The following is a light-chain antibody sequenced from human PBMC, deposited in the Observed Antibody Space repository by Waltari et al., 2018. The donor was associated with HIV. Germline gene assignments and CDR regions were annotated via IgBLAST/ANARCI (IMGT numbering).Light chain of an antibody. CDR3: CSYTGSSTLL. J-gene: IGLJ2*01. Sequence: QSALTQTASVSGSLGQSITLSCTGTSRDVGGYISVSWYQQHPGKAPKLVIYDVSERPSGVSKRFSGSKSGNTASLTISGLQAEDEADYNCCSYTGSSTLLFGGGTKVTVL. CDR2: DVS. CDR1: SRDVGGYIS. V-gene: IGLV2-23*01.